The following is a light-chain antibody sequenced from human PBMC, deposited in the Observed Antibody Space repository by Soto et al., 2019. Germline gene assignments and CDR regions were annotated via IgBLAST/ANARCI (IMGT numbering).Light chain of an antibody. CDR2: GAS. V-gene: IGKV3-20*01. CDR1: QSVSSIY. J-gene: IGKJ1*01. CDR3: QQYDSSSWT. Sequence: EIVLTPSPGTLSLSPGERATLSCRASQSVSSIYLAWYQHKPGQAPRLLIYGASSRATGIPDRFSGSGSGTDFTLTISRLEPEEFAVYYCQQYDSSSWTFGRGNEVKIK.